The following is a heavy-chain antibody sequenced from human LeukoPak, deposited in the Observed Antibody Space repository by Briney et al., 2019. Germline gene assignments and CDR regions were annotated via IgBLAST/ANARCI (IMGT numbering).Heavy chain of an antibody. J-gene: IGHJ5*02. V-gene: IGHV3-48*03. CDR3: AREFWLDP. CDR1: GFTFSSYE. Sequence: PGGSLRLSCAVFGFTFSSYEMNWVRQAPGKGLEWVSYISSSGSPKHYADSVKGRFTISRDNAKNSLSLQMNSLRAEDTAVYYCAREFWLDPWGQGTLVTVSS. CDR2: ISSSGSPK.